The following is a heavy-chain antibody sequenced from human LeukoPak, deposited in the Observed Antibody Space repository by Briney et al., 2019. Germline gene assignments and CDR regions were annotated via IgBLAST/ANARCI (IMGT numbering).Heavy chain of an antibody. CDR1: GFTFSNYW. D-gene: IGHD3-22*01. Sequence: GGSLRLSCAASGFTFSNYWMSWVRQAPGKGLEWVAFIRSSSSLIYYAESVKGRFTISRDNSRNSLYLQMNSLRVEDTAVYYCARNFYETTGFYYDAFDIWGQGTAVTVSS. CDR3: ARNFYETTGFYYDAFDI. CDR2: IRSSSSLI. J-gene: IGHJ3*02. V-gene: IGHV3-48*04.